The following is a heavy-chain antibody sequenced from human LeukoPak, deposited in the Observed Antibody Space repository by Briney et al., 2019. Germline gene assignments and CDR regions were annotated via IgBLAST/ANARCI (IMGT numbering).Heavy chain of an antibody. V-gene: IGHV4-34*01. CDR3: ARRWNYGRNYYIDV. J-gene: IGHJ6*03. D-gene: IGHD1-7*01. CDR1: GGSFSNYY. CDR2: INDNGRT. Sequence: SETLSLTCAVYGGSFSNYYWSWIRHPPGKGLEWIGEINDNGRTNYNPSLMSRVTVSVDTSKNQFSLRLTSVTATDTAVYYCARRWNYGRNYYIDVWGNGATVSVSS.